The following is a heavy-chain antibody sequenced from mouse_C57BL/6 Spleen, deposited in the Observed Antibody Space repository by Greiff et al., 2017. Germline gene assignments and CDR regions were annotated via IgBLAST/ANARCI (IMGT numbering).Heavy chain of an antibody. V-gene: IGHV1-54*01. D-gene: IGHD1-2*01. CDR3: ARYDHGGGFAY. Sequence: VQVVQPGAELVRPGASVKVSCKASGYTFTSYLIEWVKQRPGRGLEWIGMIDPSSGGTKYNEKFKGKATLTVDKTSSTAYMQLSSLTSEDSAVYFCARYDHGGGFAYWGQGTLVTVSA. CDR2: IDPSSGGT. CDR1: GYTFTSYL. J-gene: IGHJ3*01.